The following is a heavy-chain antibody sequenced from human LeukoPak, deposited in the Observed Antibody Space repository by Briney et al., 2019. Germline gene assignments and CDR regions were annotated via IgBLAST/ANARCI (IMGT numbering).Heavy chain of an antibody. CDR3: ARDSPVYCSSTSCYSRGHYYYGMDV. CDR1: GFTFSSYW. Sequence: GGSLRLSCAASGFTFSSYWMSWVRQAPGKGLEWVANIKQDGSEKYYVDSVKGRFTISRDNAKNSLYLQMNSLRAEDTAVYYCARDSPVYCSSTSCYSRGHYYYGMDVWGQGTTVTVSS. V-gene: IGHV3-7*01. CDR2: IKQDGSEK. D-gene: IGHD2-2*01. J-gene: IGHJ6*02.